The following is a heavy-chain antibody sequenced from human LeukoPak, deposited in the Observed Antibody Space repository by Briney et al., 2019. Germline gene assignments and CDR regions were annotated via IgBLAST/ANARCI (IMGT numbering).Heavy chain of an antibody. V-gene: IGHV4-59*01. Sequence: SETLSLTCSVSGGSISSFYWSWIRQPPGKGLEWIGYIYYSGSTNYNPSLKSRVTISVDTSKNQFSLKLSSVTAADTAVYYCAREGGYDQIDYWGQGTLVTVSS. CDR1: GGSISSFY. J-gene: IGHJ4*02. CDR2: IYYSGST. D-gene: IGHD5-12*01. CDR3: AREGGYDQIDY.